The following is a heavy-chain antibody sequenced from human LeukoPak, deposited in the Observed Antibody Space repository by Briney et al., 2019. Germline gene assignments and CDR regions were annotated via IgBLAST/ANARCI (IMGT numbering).Heavy chain of an antibody. D-gene: IGHD2-21*01. Sequence: GESLRLSFAPSGFTFSGYSMNWVRQARGKGPEWISYINNDRSSIADSVKGRFIISRDTAENSLFLQMNSLRVEDTALYYCARDTDWPFDYWGQGILVTVSS. J-gene: IGHJ4*02. CDR3: ARDTDWPFDY. CDR1: GFTFSGYS. V-gene: IGHV3-48*01. CDR2: INNDRSSI.